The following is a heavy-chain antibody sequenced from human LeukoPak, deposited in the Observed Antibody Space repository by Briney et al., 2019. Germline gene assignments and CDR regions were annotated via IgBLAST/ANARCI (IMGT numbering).Heavy chain of an antibody. J-gene: IGHJ4*02. CDR2: ISDDGSIK. D-gene: IGHD6-19*01. CDR1: GFTFSSYA. V-gene: IGHV3-30*04. CDR3: ATKQWLAPPPDS. Sequence: PGGSLRLSCAASGFTFSSYAMHWVRQAPGKGLEWVAVISDDGSIKYYADSVKGRFTISRDNSKNTLYLQMNSLRAEDTAVYYCATKQWLAPPPDSWGQGTPVTVSS.